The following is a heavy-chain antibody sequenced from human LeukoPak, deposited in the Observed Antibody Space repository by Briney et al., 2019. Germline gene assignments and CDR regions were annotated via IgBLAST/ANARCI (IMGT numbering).Heavy chain of an antibody. V-gene: IGHV4-4*02. Sequence: SETLSLTCAVSGVSISTSEWWIWVRQPPGQGLEWIGEIHRDGRTRYNPSLTSRVTMSMDYSKNQFSLNVRFVTAADTAIYYCGKTDIYFNPIDYWGPGSPVTVSS. J-gene: IGHJ4*02. CDR2: IHRDGRT. CDR3: GKTDIYFNPIDY. D-gene: IGHD3-9*01. CDR1: GVSISTSEW.